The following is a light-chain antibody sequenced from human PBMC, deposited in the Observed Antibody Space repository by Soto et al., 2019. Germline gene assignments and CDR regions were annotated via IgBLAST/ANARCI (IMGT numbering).Light chain of an antibody. J-gene: IGKJ5*01. CDR3: QQYDTSPPT. Sequence: ITLKQYPGPRPLFPGERATLSCTARRTIASRYLAWYHYKPRRDPGRLISRTFARASGIPDRFSGGGSGTDFTLTISRLEHEDFAVYYCQQYDTSPPTFGQGTRLEIK. CDR1: RTIASRY. CDR2: RTF. V-gene: IGKV3-20*01.